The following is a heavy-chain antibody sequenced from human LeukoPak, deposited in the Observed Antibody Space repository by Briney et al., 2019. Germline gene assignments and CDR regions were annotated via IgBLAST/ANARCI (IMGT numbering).Heavy chain of an antibody. Sequence: PEGSLRLSCAASGFTFSDYYMSWIRQAPGKGLEWLSYIISSGTTIYYADSVKGRFTVSRDNAKNSLYLQMNSLRAEDTAVYYCARHSSGWSFDYWGQGTLVTVSS. J-gene: IGHJ4*02. CDR1: GFTFSDYY. CDR2: IISSGTTI. D-gene: IGHD3-22*01. V-gene: IGHV3-11*04. CDR3: ARHSSGWSFDY.